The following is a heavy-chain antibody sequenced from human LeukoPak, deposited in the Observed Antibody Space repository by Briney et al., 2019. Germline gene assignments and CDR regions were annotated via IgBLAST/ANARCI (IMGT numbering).Heavy chain of an antibody. CDR1: GFSLSTSGVG. Sequence: SGPTLVNPTQTLTLTCTFSGFSLSTSGVGVGWIRQPPGKALEWLALIYWDDDKRYSPSLKSRLTITKDTSKNQVVLTVTNMDPVDTATYYCAHSQTFCTSTNCYGGNWFNPWGQGTLVTVSS. D-gene: IGHD2-2*01. V-gene: IGHV2-5*02. CDR2: IYWDDDK. CDR3: AHSQTFCTSTNCYGGNWFNP. J-gene: IGHJ5*02.